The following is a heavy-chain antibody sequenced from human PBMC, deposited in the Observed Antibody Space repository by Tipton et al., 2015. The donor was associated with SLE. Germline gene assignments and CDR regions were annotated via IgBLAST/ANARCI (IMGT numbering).Heavy chain of an antibody. D-gene: IGHD6-19*01. V-gene: IGHV4-59*12. CDR2: VHYSGRT. CDR1: IGPINSYY. CDR3: ARPGYSSGWHVAQYFQY. Sequence: TLSLTCNVPIGPINSYYCHWIRQSPGRGLEWIGYVHYSGRTNYNPSLRSRVTMSLDTSKNQFSLKLSSVTAADTAVYYCARPGYSSGWHVAQYFQYWGQGTLVTVSS. J-gene: IGHJ1*01.